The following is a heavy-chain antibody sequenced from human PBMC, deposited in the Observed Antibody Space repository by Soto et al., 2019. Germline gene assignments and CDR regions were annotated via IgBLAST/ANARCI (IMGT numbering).Heavy chain of an antibody. J-gene: IGHJ4*02. CDR3: SSESGSAYDYFVH. V-gene: IGHV4-30-4*01. CDR2: ISNSGST. CDR1: GGSVTSDEDY. Sequence: SETLSLTCTVSGGSVTSDEDYWTWIRQSPGKGLEWIGYISNSGSTGYNPSLKTRLSMSVDRSKNQFTLRLTSVTAADTAVYFCSSESGSAYDYFVHCGQGNQVTVSA. D-gene: IGHD3-22*01.